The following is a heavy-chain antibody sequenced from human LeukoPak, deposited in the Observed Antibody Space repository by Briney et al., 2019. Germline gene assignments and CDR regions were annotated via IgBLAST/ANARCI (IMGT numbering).Heavy chain of an antibody. CDR3: ARTIAAAGIPLLY. CDR1: GGSFSGYY. V-gene: IGHV4-34*01. J-gene: IGHJ4*02. CDR2: INHSGST. D-gene: IGHD6-13*01. Sequence: SETLSLTCAVYGGSFSGYYWSWIRQPPGKGLEWIGEINHSGSTNYNPSLKSRVTISVDTSKNQFSLKLSSVTAADTAVYYCARTIAAAGIPLLYWGQGTLVTVSS.